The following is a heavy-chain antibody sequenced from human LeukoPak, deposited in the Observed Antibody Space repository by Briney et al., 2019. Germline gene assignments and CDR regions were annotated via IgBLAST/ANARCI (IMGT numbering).Heavy chain of an antibody. V-gene: IGHV6-1*01. J-gene: IGHJ4*02. Sequence: SPTLSLTCAISGDRVSSNSAAWNWIRQSPSRGLEWLGRTYYRSEWYNDYAVSVKSRITINPDTSKNQFSLQLNSVTPEDTAVYYCARLGYSAYETYYFDYWGQGSPVTVSS. CDR3: ARLGYSAYETYYFDY. D-gene: IGHD5-12*01. CDR2: TYYRSEWYN. CDR1: GDRVSSNSAA.